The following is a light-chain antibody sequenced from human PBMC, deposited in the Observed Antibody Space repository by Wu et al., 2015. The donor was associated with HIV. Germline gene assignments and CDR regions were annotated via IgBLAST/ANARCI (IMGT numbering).Light chain of an antibody. Sequence: EIVLTQSPGTLSLSPGERATLSCRASQSVSSSSLAWYQQKPGQAPRLLIYGASSGATGIPDRFSGSGSGTDFTLTISRLEPEDVATYYCQKYNTAPWTFGQGTKVEMK. V-gene: IGKV3-20*01. CDR3: QKYNTAPWT. CDR2: GAS. J-gene: IGKJ1*01. CDR1: QSVSSSS.